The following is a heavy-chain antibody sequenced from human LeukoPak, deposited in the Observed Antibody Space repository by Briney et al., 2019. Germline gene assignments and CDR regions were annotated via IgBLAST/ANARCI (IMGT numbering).Heavy chain of an antibody. CDR1: GFTVSSKY. CDR3: ARESFRKSGIDY. D-gene: IGHD5-12*01. Sequence: GGSLRLSCAASGFTVSSKYMSWVRQAPGKGLEWVSVIYSGGSTYYADSVKGRFTISRDNSKNTVYLQMNSLRAEDTAVYYCARESFRKSGIDYWGQGTQVTVSS. CDR2: IYSGGST. V-gene: IGHV3-66*01. J-gene: IGHJ4*02.